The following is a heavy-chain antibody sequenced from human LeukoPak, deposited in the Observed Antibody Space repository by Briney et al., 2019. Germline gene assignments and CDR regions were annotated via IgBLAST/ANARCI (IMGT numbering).Heavy chain of an antibody. J-gene: IGHJ2*01. Sequence: PSQTLSLTCAVSGGSISSGGYSWSWIRQPPGKGLEWIGYIYHSGSTYYNPSLKSRVTISVDTSKNQFSLKLSSVTAADTAVYYCAKYSSGALDWYLELWGRGTPVTVSS. V-gene: IGHV4-30-2*01. CDR1: GGSISSGGYS. CDR3: AKYSSGALDWYLEL. D-gene: IGHD6-25*01. CDR2: IYHSGST.